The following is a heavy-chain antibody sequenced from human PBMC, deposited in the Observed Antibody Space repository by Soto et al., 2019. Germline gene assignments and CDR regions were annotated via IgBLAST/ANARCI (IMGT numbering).Heavy chain of an antibody. J-gene: IGHJ4*02. CDR1: GFTFSSYA. CDR2: ISGSGGST. CDR3: AKGLETTLTNGGGFFDY. Sequence: EVQLLESGGGLVQPGGSLRLSCAASGFTFSSYAMSWVRQAPGKGLEWVSAISGSGGSTYYADSVKGRFTISRDNSKNALYLQMNSLRAEDTAVYYCAKGLETTLTNGGGFFDYWGQGTLVTVSS. D-gene: IGHD4-17*01. V-gene: IGHV3-23*01.